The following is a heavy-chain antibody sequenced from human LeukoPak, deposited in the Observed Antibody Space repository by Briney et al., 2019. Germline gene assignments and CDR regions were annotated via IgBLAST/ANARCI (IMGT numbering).Heavy chain of an antibody. V-gene: IGHV1-2*02. D-gene: IGHD2-2*02. Sequence: ASVKVSCKASGYTFTGYYMHWVRQAPGQGLEWMGWISPNSGGTNYAQKFQGRVTMTRDTSISTAYMELSRLRSDDTAVYYCARDIEGNVVVPAAISSVYWGQGTLVTVSS. CDR3: ARDIEGNVVVPAAISSVY. CDR2: ISPNSGGT. J-gene: IGHJ4*02. CDR1: GYTFTGYY.